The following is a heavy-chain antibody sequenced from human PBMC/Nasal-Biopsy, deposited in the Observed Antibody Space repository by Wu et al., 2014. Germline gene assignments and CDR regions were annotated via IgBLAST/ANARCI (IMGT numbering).Heavy chain of an antibody. CDR2: IYYSGGT. CDR3: ARQNPGWFDRLDY. D-gene: IGHD2-15*01. J-gene: IGHJ4*02. Sequence: WIRQPPGKGLEWIGSIYYSGGTFRSPPFNSRVIVSVDTSRNQFSLTLKSVTAADTAVYYCARQNPGWFDRLDYWGQGILVTVSS. V-gene: IGHV4-39*01.